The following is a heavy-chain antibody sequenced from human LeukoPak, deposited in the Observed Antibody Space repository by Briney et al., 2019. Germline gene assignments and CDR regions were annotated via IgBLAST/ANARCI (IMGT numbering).Heavy chain of an antibody. D-gene: IGHD5-18*01. Sequence: SETLSLTCAVYGGSFSGYYWSWIRQPPGKGLEWIGEINHSGSTNYNPSLKSRVTISVDTSKNLFSLKLSSVTAADTAVYYCARGQLWLQSYYYYGMDVWGQGTTVTVSS. CDR1: GGSFSGYY. CDR2: INHSGST. CDR3: ARGQLWLQSYYYYGMDV. J-gene: IGHJ6*02. V-gene: IGHV4-34*01.